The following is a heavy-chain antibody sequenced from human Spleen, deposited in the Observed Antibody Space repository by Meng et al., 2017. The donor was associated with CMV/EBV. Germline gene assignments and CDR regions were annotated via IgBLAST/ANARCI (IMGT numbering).Heavy chain of an antibody. D-gene: IGHD3-16*01. J-gene: IGHJ1*01. CDR2: INHSGST. CDR1: GRTFTGYY. CDR3: ARDGHNYARKYFQH. Sequence: AGSGRTFTGYYGSWIQHPPGKGPEWIGEINHSGSTSNNPSLKSRVTISVDTSKNHLSLKLNSVTAADTAVYYCARDGHNYARKYFQHWGQGTLVTVSS. V-gene: IGHV4-34*01.